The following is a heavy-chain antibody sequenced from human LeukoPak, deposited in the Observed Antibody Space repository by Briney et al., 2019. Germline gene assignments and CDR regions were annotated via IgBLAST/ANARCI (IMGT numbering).Heavy chain of an antibody. CDR3: AKSHGYSYGFDY. CDR2: ISYDASNK. J-gene: IGHJ4*02. Sequence: WGSLRLSCAASGFTFSRYGMHWVRQTPGKGLEWVAVISYDASNKYYADSVKGRFTISRDNSKNTLYLQMNSLRAEDTAVYYCAKSHGYSYGFDYWGQGTLVTVSS. D-gene: IGHD5-18*01. CDR1: GFTFSRYG. V-gene: IGHV3-30*18.